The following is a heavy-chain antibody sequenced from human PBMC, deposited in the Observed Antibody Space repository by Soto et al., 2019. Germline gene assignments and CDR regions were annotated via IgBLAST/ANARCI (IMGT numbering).Heavy chain of an antibody. CDR2: IYWDDDR. V-gene: IGHV2-5*02. Sequence: SGPTLVNPTQTLTLTCTFSGFSLSTRGVGVGWIRQPPGKALDWLALIYWDDDRRYNPSLKSRLTITKDTSRNQVVLTMTNMDPVDTATYFCAHSKKYDGQVHWFDPWGQGTLVTVSS. D-gene: IGHD1-1*01. CDR3: AHSKKYDGQVHWFDP. J-gene: IGHJ5*02. CDR1: GFSLSTRGVG.